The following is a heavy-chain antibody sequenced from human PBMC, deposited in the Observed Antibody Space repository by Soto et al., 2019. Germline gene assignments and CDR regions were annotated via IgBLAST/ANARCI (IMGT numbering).Heavy chain of an antibody. J-gene: IGHJ4*02. CDR3: ASHDSSGYYEVDY. CDR1: GGTFRSNG. D-gene: IGHD3-22*01. Sequence: QVQLVQSGAEVKKPGSSVKVSCKASGGTFRSNGISWVRQAPGQGLEWMGGIIPMFGAPHYARKFADRVRITADESTATSDMELRSLRYEDTALYYCASHDSSGYYEVDYWGQGTQVTVSA. V-gene: IGHV1-69*01. CDR2: IIPMFGAP.